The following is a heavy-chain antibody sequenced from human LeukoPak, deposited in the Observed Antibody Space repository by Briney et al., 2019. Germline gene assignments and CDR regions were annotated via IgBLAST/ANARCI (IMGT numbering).Heavy chain of an antibody. CDR2: INPNSGGT. V-gene: IGHV1-2*02. Sequence: ASVKVSCKASGYTFTGYYMHWVRQAPGQGLEWMGWINPNSGGTNYAQKFQGRVTMTRDTSISTAYMELSRLRSDDTAVYYCARVLFYDSSGYYYTYDAFDIWGQGTMVTVSS. CDR3: ARVLFYDSSGYYYTYDAFDI. CDR1: GYTFTGYY. D-gene: IGHD3-22*01. J-gene: IGHJ3*02.